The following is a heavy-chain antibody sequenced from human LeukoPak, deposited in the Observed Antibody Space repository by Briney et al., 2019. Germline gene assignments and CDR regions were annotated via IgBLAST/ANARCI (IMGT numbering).Heavy chain of an antibody. D-gene: IGHD6-13*01. V-gene: IGHV3-9*03. J-gene: IGHJ4*02. Sequence: PGRSLRLSCAASGFTFDDYAMHWVRQAPGKGLEWVSGISWNSGSIGYADSVKGRFTISRDNAKNSLYLQMNSLRAEDMALYYCAKDRDGSSSWSFDYWGQGTLVTVSS. CDR1: GFTFDDYA. CDR3: AKDRDGSSSWSFDY. CDR2: ISWNSGSI.